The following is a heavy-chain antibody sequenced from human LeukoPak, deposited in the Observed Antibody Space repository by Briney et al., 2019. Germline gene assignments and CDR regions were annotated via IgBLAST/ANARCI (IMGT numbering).Heavy chain of an antibody. CDR1: GGTLISHI. J-gene: IGHJ4*02. V-gene: IGHV1-69*02. D-gene: IGHD3-22*01. CDR3: ARHSSRGHYYDFDY. CDR2: IVPMIGIA. Sequence: SVKVSCKASGGTLISHIISWVRQAPGQGLEWMGRIVPMIGIADYERKVQGRVLITADKSTNTAYMELRSLRVEDTAVYYCARHSSRGHYYDFDYWGQGVLVTVSS.